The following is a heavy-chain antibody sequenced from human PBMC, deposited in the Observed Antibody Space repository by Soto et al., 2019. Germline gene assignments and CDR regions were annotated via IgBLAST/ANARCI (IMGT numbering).Heavy chain of an antibody. CDR2: ISYDGRNK. CDR1: GFVSNDYD. V-gene: IGHV3-30*03. J-gene: IGHJ5*02. CDR3: SRGIKGGLDA. D-gene: IGHD2-21*01. Sequence: QVQLAESGGGLVQPGRSLRLSCATSGFVSNDYDIHWVRQAPGKGLAWLASISYDGRNKYYADSVKGRFTISRDNSKNTLSLQINSLGAEETAVYYCSRGIKGGLDAWGPGTLVTVSS.